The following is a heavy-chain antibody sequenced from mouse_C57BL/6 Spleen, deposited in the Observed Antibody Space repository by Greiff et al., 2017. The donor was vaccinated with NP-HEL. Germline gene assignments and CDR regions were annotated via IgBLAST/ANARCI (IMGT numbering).Heavy chain of an antibody. D-gene: IGHD1-1*01. CDR3: ARSGVYYYGSSPYAMDY. J-gene: IGHJ4*01. CDR1: GYTFTSYW. CDR2: IYPGSGST. Sequence: VQLQQPGAELVKPGASVKMSCKASGYTFTSYWITWVKQRPGQGLEWIGDIYPGSGSTNYNEKFKSKATLTVDTSSSTAYMQLSSLTSEDSAVYYCARSGVYYYGSSPYAMDYWGQGTSVTVSS. V-gene: IGHV1-55*01.